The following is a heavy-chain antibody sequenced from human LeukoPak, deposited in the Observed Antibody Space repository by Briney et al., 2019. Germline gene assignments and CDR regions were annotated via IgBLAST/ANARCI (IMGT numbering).Heavy chain of an antibody. CDR3: ARGGWSLTD. Sequence: SVTLSLTCTVSGGSMNNYYWSWIRLPPGKGLEWIGYIYYSGSTNYNPFLNSRVTLSVDTSKNQFSLKLSSVTAADTAVYYCARGGWSLTDWGQGILVTVSS. V-gene: IGHV4-59*12. CDR1: GGSMNNYY. D-gene: IGHD6-19*01. CDR2: IYYSGST. J-gene: IGHJ4*02.